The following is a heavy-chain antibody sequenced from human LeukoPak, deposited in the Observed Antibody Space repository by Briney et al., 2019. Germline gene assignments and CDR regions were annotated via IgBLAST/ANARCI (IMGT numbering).Heavy chain of an antibody. CDR1: GFTFSSYA. Sequence: GGSLRLSCAASGFTFSSYAMSWVHQAPGKGLEWVSAISGSGGSTYYADSVKGRFTISRDNSKNTLYLQMNSLRAEDTAVYYCAKKLLWFGEVIDYWGQGTLVTVSS. V-gene: IGHV3-23*01. CDR3: AKKLLWFGEVIDY. D-gene: IGHD3-10*01. J-gene: IGHJ4*02. CDR2: ISGSGGST.